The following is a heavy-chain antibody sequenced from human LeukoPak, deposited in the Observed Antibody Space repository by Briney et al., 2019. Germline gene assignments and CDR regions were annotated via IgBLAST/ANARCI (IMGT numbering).Heavy chain of an antibody. CDR1: GGSFSGYY. CDR2: INHSGST. D-gene: IGHD3-10*01. J-gene: IGHJ6*02. V-gene: IGHV4-34*01. Sequence: SETLSLTCDVYGGSFSGYYWSWIRQPPGKGLEWIGEINHSGSTNYNPSLKSRVTISVDTSKNQFSLKLSSVTAADTAVYYCARGQLMVRGFYYYYYGMDVWGQGTTVTVSS. CDR3: ARGQLMVRGFYYYYYGMDV.